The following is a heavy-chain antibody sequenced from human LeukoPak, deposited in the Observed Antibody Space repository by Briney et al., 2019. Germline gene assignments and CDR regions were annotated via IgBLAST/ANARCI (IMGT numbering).Heavy chain of an antibody. V-gene: IGHV1-18*01. CDR2: ISAYNGNT. CDR1: GYTFTSYG. CDR3: ARGGVDILTGYQNWFDP. D-gene: IGHD3-9*01. Sequence: ASVKVSCKASGYTFTSYGISWVRQAPGQGLEWMGWISAYNGNTNYAQKLQGRVTMTTDTSTSTAYMELRSLRSDDTAVYYCARGGVDILTGYQNWFDPWGQGTLVTVSS. J-gene: IGHJ5*02.